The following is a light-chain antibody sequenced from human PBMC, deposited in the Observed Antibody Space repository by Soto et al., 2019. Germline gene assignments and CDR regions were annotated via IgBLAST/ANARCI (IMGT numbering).Light chain of an antibody. Sequence: DIVLTQSPGTLSLSPVERATLSCMASQSVSSSYLAWYQQKPVQAPRLLIYGASSRATGIPDRFSGSGSGTDFTLTISRLEPEDFAVYYCQQYGSSRTFGQGTKVDIK. J-gene: IGKJ1*01. CDR2: GAS. CDR1: QSVSSSY. CDR3: QQYGSSRT. V-gene: IGKV3-20*01.